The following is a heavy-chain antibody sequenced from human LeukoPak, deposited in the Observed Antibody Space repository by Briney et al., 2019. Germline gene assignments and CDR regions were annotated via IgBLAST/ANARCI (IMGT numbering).Heavy chain of an antibody. CDR1: GYTFTGYY. D-gene: IGHD4-17*01. J-gene: IGHJ4*02. CDR2: INPNSGGT. CDR3: ARDSSLVTTAKFDY. V-gene: IGHV1-2*02. Sequence: PQASVKVSCKASGYTFTGYYMHWVRQAPGQGLEWMGWINPNSGGTNYAQKFQGRVTMTRDTSISTAYMELSRLRSDDTAVYYCARDSSLVTTAKFDYWGQGTLVTVSS.